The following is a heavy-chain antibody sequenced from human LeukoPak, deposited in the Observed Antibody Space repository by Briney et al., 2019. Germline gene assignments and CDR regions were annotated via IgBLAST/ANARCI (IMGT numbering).Heavy chain of an antibody. CDR1: GFTFSSYE. CDR3: TRGTDGLWDF. CDR2: ISSSGSTI. D-gene: IGHD2-8*01. Sequence: PGGSLRLSCAASGFTFSSYEMNWVRQAQGKGLEWVSYISSSGSTIYYADSVKGRFTISRDNAKKSLYLQMNSLRAEDTAVYYCTRGTDGLWDFWGQGTLVTVSS. V-gene: IGHV3-48*03. J-gene: IGHJ4*02.